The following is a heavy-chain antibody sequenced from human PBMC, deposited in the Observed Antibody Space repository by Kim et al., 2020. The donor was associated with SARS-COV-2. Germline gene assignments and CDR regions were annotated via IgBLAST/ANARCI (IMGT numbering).Heavy chain of an antibody. J-gene: IGHJ4*02. D-gene: IGHD6-19*01. Sequence: YADSVKGRFTIARDNAKNSLYLQMNSLRAEDTALYYCAREGEQWLFPFDYWGQGTLVTVSS. CDR3: AREGEQWLFPFDY. V-gene: IGHV3-20*03.